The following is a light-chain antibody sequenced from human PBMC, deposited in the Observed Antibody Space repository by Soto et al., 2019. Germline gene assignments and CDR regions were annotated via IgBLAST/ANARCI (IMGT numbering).Light chain of an antibody. Sequence: EIVLPQSPATLSLSPGERATLSCRASQSVISYLAWYQQKPGQAPRLLSYDASNRATGIPARFSGSGSGTDFTLTISSLEPEDFAVYYCQQRSNWPGFTFGPGTKVDIK. CDR2: DAS. J-gene: IGKJ3*01. CDR3: QQRSNWPGFT. V-gene: IGKV3-11*01. CDR1: QSVISY.